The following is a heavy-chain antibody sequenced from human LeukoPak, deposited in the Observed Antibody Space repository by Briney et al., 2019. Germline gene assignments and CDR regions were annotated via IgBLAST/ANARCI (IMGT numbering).Heavy chain of an antibody. V-gene: IGHV4-61*05. CDR3: ARHDAGIAARPFDN. J-gene: IGHJ4*02. D-gene: IGHD6-6*01. Sequence: ASETLSLTCTVSSGSISSSSYYWSWIRRPPGKGLEWIAYIHASGPTNYNPSLKSRITISVDTSKNQFSLKLSSVTAADTAVYYCARHDAGIAARPFDNWGQGTLVTVSS. CDR1: SGSISSSSYY. CDR2: IHASGPT.